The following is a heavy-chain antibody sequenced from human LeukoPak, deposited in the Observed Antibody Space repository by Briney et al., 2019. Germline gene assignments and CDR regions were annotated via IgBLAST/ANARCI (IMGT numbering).Heavy chain of an antibody. CDR2: ISGSGGST. CDR1: GFTFSNYW. J-gene: IGHJ4*02. V-gene: IGHV3-23*01. Sequence: GGSLRLSCAASGFTFSNYWMSWVRQAPGKGLEWVSAISGSGGSTYYADSVKGRFTISRDNSKNTLYLHMNSLRAEDTAVYYCAKREVVVDAAYYFDYWGQGTLVTVSS. CDR3: AKREVVVDAAYYFDY. D-gene: IGHD2-15*01.